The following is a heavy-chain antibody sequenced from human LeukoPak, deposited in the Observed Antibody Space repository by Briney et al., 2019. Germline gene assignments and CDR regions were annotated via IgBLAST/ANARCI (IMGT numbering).Heavy chain of an antibody. J-gene: IGHJ4*02. Sequence: SETLSLTCTVSGGSIISTRDHWDWIRQPPGKGLEWIRSVHYSGTTYYTHNPSLRSRVTISVDTSKNQFSLAVTSVSAADTATYYCARRLHYYDFWGQGTLVTVSS. V-gene: IGHV4-39*01. CDR2: VHYSGTT. D-gene: IGHD2-21*02. CDR1: GGSIISTRDH. CDR3: ARRLHYYDF.